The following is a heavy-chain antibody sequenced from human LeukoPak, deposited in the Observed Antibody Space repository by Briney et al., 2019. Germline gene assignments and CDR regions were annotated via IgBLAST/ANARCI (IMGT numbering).Heavy chain of an antibody. D-gene: IGHD3-10*01. CDR1: GYILADYW. J-gene: IGHJ4*02. CDR2: IDPASGTT. Sequence: ASVKVSCKASGYILADYWVHWVRQAPGRGLECMGWIDPASGTTNEPQKFKGRITVTRDTSASTVYMDLTGLTTDDTAVYYCARVGAPGGLRPYHYYYWGQGTLVTVSS. CDR3: ARVGAPGGLRPYHYYY. V-gene: IGHV1-2*02.